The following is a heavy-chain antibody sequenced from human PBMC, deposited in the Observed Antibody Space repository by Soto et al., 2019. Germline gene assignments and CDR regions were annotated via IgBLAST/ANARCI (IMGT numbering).Heavy chain of an antibody. Sequence: SETLSLTCAVSGGSISSGGYSWSWIRQPPGKGLEWIGYIYHSGSTYYNPSLKSRVTISADRSKNQFSLKLSSVTAADTAVYYCASFRGALPGYLDVFDIGGKGTMVTVSS. CDR1: GGSISSGGYS. J-gene: IGHJ3*02. D-gene: IGHD3-9*01. V-gene: IGHV4-30-2*01. CDR3: ASFRGALPGYLDVFDI. CDR2: IYHSGST.